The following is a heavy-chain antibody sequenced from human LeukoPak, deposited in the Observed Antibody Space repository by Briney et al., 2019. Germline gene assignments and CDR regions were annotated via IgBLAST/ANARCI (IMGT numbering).Heavy chain of an antibody. D-gene: IGHD6-19*01. Sequence: ASVKVSCKASGYTFTGYYMHWVRQAPGQGLEWMGWINPNSGGTNYAQKFQGRVTMTRDTSISTAYMELSRLRSDDTAVYYCARDREVAGTYYFDYWGQGTLVTVSS. V-gene: IGHV1-2*02. CDR2: INPNSGGT. CDR1: GYTFTGYY. CDR3: ARDREVAGTYYFDY. J-gene: IGHJ4*02.